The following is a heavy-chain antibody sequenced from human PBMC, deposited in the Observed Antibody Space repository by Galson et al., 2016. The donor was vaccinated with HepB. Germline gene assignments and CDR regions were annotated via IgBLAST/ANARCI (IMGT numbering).Heavy chain of an antibody. J-gene: IGHJ4*02. CDR3: ARDGYSSGWDRDGY. V-gene: IGHV1-69*05. CDR2: IIPMLDTT. Sequence: SVKVSCKASGGTFSTYAINWVRQAPGQGLEWMGWIIPMLDTTNYAQKFQGRLTITTDESTRTAFMDLSSLRSEDTAMYYCARDGYSSGWDRDGYWGQGTLVTVSS. CDR1: GGTFSTYA. D-gene: IGHD6-19*01.